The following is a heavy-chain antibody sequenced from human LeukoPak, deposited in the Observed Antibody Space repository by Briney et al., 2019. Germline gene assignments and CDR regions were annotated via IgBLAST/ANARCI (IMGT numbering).Heavy chain of an antibody. Sequence: GGSLRLSCAASGFTFRDAGMSWVRQAPGKGLEWVGRIRSETDGGTTDYAAPVKGRFTISRDDSKSTVYLQMSSLKTEDTAVYYCTRGQQRLLLVGWFDPWGQGTLVTVSS. CDR3: TRGQQRLLLVGWFDP. CDR1: GFTFRDAG. CDR2: IRSETDGGTT. J-gene: IGHJ5*02. V-gene: IGHV3-15*01. D-gene: IGHD6-25*01.